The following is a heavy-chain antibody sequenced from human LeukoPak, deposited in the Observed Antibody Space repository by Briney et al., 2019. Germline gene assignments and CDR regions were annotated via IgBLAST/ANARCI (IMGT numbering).Heavy chain of an antibody. D-gene: IGHD2-8*02. Sequence: SQTLSLTCAVSGGSISSGGYSWSWIRQPPGKGLEWIGYIYHSGSTYYNPSLKSRVTISVDRSKNQFSLKLSSVTPEDTAVYYCVRSQYWRFDDWGQGTLVTVSS. J-gene: IGHJ4*02. CDR3: VRSQYWRFDD. CDR1: GGSISSGGYS. CDR2: IYHSGST. V-gene: IGHV4-30-2*01.